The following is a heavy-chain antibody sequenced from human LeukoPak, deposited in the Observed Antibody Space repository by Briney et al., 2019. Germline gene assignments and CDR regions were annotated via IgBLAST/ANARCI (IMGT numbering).Heavy chain of an antibody. D-gene: IGHD3-3*01. CDR3: ARGGGGGSYYDFWSGYYSYHYYYYMDV. CDR1: GYTFTSYD. Sequence: ASVKVSCKASGYTFTSYDINWVRQATGQGLEWMGWMNPNSGNTGYAQKFQGRATMTRNTSISTAYMELSSLRSEDTAVYYWARGGGGGSYYDFWSGYYSYHYYYYMDVWGKGTTVTVSS. CDR2: MNPNSGNT. J-gene: IGHJ6*03. V-gene: IGHV1-8*01.